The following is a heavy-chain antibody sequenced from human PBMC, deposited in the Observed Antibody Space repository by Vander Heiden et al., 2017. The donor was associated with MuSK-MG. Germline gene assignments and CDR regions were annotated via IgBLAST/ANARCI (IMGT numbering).Heavy chain of an antibody. Sequence: QVQLVQSGAEVKKPGASVKVSCKASGYTFTSYGISWVRQAPGQGLEWMGWISAYNGNTNYAQKLQGRVTMTTDTSTSTAYVELRSLRSDETAVYYCARDAIFVGVALNYFDYWGQGTLVTVSS. D-gene: IGHD3-3*01. CDR1: GYTFTSYG. CDR2: ISAYNGNT. CDR3: ARDAIFVGVALNYFDY. J-gene: IGHJ4*02. V-gene: IGHV1-18*01.